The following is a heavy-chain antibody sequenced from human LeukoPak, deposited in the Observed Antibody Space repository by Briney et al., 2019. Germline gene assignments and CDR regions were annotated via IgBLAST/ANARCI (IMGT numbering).Heavy chain of an antibody. V-gene: IGHV3-30*19. CDR1: GFTFSSYG. J-gene: IGHJ4*02. CDR2: ISYDGSDK. Sequence: PGRSLRLSCAASGFTFSSYGMHWVRQAPGKGLEWVAVISYDGSDKYYADSVKGRFTISRDNSKNTLYLQMNSLRAEDTAVYYCAKDSALEWLLYFDYWGQGTLVTVSS. D-gene: IGHD3-3*01. CDR3: AKDSALEWLLYFDY.